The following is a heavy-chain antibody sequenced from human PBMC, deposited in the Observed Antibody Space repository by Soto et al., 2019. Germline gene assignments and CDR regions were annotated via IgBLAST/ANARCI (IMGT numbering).Heavy chain of an antibody. CDR1: GFTISSYA. CDR2: VRRAGTYT. CDR3: VKYTVTEDLGES. Sequence: EVQLLESGGDVVRPGGSLRLSCAASGFTISSYAMVWVRQAPGKGLAWVPGVRRAGTYTSYADSVRCRFSLSRDHSRDTVDLYMNALRGDDTAVYFCVKYTVTEDLGESWGQGTLVSVSS. D-gene: IGHD3-16*01. J-gene: IGHJ5*02. V-gene: IGHV3-23*01.